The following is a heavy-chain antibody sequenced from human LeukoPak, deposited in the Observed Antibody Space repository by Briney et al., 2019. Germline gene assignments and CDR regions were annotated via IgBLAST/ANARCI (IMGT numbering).Heavy chain of an antibody. CDR1: GFTFSNYA. CDR2: ISGSGGNT. D-gene: IGHD3-10*01. J-gene: IGHJ4*02. V-gene: IGHV3-23*01. CDR3: AKDLGGEGGSGFPGY. Sequence: GGSLRLSCAASGFTFSNYAMSWVRLAPGKGLEWVSTISGSGGNTYYADSVKGRFTISRANSKNTLYLQMNSLRAEDTAIYYCAKDLGGEGGSGFPGYWGRGTLVTVSS.